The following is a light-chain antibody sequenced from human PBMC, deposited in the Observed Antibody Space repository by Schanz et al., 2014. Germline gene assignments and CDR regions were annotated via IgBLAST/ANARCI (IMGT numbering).Light chain of an antibody. CDR2: DVS. V-gene: IGLV2-14*01. CDR1: SSDLGGYNY. J-gene: IGLJ2*01. CDR3: SSFASGTTFVI. Sequence: QSALTQPASVSGSPGQSITISCTGTSSDLGGYNYVSWYQQYPGKAPKLIIYDVSNRPSGVSNRFSGSKSGNTASLTVSGLQAEDEAGYYCSSFASGTTFVIFGGGTKLTVL.